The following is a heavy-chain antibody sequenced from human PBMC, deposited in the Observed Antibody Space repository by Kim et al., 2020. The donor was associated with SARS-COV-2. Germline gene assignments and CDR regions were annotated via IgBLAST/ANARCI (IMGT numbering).Heavy chain of an antibody. J-gene: IGHJ4*02. CDR3: ARAWGLD. Sequence: YSGSTNYNPSLKSRVTISVDTSKNQFSLKLSSVTAADTAVYYCARAWGLDWGQGTLVTVSS. D-gene: IGHD3-16*01. V-gene: IGHV4-59*01. CDR2: YSGST.